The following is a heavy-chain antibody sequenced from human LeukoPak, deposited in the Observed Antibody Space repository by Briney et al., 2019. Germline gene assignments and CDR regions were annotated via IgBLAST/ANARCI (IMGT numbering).Heavy chain of an antibody. CDR2: ISRSGNTI. V-gene: IGHV3-48*03. CDR3: ARDQWLAYYYHGMDV. Sequence: GGSLRLSCAASGFTFSSCEMNWVRQAPGKGLEWVSYISRSGNTIYYADSVKGRFSISRDNAKNSLYLQMNSLRAEDTAIYYCARDQWLAYYYHGMDVWGQGTTVTVSS. D-gene: IGHD6-19*01. J-gene: IGHJ6*02. CDR1: GFTFSSCE.